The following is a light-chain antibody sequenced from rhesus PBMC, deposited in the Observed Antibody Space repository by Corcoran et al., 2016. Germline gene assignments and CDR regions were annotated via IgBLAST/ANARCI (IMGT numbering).Light chain of an antibody. CDR3: WLHYSGVHGL. CDR2: DTT. V-gene: IGLV7-88*01. Sequence: QAVVTQEPSLTVSPGGTVTLTCGSSAGAVTGSHYPYWFQQKPGQAPRTLIYDTTNKLSWTPARFSGSLLGGKAALTLSGAQPEDEAEYYCWLHYSGVHGLFGGGTRLTVL. J-gene: IGLJ2*01. CDR1: AGAVTGSHY.